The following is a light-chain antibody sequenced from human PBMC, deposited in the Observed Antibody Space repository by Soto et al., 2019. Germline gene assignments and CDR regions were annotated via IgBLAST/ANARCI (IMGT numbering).Light chain of an antibody. J-gene: IGLJ1*01. V-gene: IGLV2-11*01. Sequence: QSALTQPRSVSGSPGQSVTISCTGTSSDVGGYNYVSWYQQHPSKAPKLMIYDVSKRPSGVPDRFSGSKSGNTASLTISGLQAEDEADYYCAAWDETLIDVFGTGTKVTVL. CDR1: SSDVGGYNY. CDR2: DVS. CDR3: AAWDETLIDV.